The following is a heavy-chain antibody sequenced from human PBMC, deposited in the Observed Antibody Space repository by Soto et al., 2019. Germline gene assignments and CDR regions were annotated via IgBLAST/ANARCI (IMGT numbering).Heavy chain of an antibody. Sequence: QVQLVQSGDEVKKPGASVKVSCKASGYIFVNYGIAWVQQAPGQGLEWMGWISPYTGNTHSATKVQGRLTMTTDTSTSAAYMDLGSLTSDDTAVYYFVMVDNYVTPTPQDVCGQGTTVTVSS. V-gene: IGHV1-18*01. J-gene: IGHJ6*02. D-gene: IGHD3-16*01. CDR2: ISPYTGNT. CDR3: VMVDNYVTPTPQDV. CDR1: GYIFVNYG.